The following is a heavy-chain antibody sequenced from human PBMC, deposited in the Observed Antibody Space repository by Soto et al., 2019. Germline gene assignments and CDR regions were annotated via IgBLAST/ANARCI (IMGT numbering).Heavy chain of an antibody. Sequence: SETLSLTCSVSGASIRSYFLSWVRQPAGQGLEWIVHSYIRGTTRYNPSVEGRVTLSLDTSKNKVSLVVTSVPAADTAVYYCARNPYVRGNYYFFDPWGPGTLVTVSS. V-gene: IGHV4-4*07. CDR3: ARNPYVRGNYYFFDP. CDR2: SYIRGTT. CDR1: GASIRSYF. J-gene: IGHJ5*02. D-gene: IGHD3-22*01.